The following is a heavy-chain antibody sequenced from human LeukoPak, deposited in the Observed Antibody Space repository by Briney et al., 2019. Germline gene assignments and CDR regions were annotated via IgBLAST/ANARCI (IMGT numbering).Heavy chain of an antibody. CDR3: AKRGAYGMLNYYGTDV. D-gene: IGHD3-10*01. J-gene: IGHJ6*02. Sequence: GGSLRLSCAASGFTFTNYAMTWVRQAPGKGLEWVSGIGSTTYYADSVKGRFTISRDDSKNTLYLRMNSLTVEDTAIYYCAKRGAYGMLNYYGTDVWGQGTTVTVSS. CDR1: GFTFTNYA. CDR2: IGSTT. V-gene: IGHV3-23*01.